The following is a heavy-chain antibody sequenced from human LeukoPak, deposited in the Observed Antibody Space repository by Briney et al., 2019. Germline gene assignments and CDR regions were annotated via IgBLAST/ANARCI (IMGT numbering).Heavy chain of an antibody. CDR1: GGSISSAGYY. Sequence: SETLSLTCTVSGGSISSAGYYWSWIRQHPGKGLEWIGYIYYSGSTDYNPSLKSRVTMSVDTSKNQFSLKLSSVTAADTAVYYCASTGYSSYWSFDYWGQGTLVTVSS. CDR3: ASTGYSSYWSFDY. D-gene: IGHD6-19*01. V-gene: IGHV4-31*03. CDR2: IYYSGST. J-gene: IGHJ4*02.